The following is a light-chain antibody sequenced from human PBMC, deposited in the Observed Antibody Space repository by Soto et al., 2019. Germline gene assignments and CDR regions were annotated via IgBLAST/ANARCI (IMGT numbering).Light chain of an antibody. V-gene: IGLV2-14*01. CDR2: EVS. Sequence: QSALTQPASVSGSPGQSITISCTGTSSDVGGYNDVSWYQQHPGKAPKLMIYEVSNRPSGVSNRFSGSKSGNTASLTISGLQAEDEAEYYCSSYTSSRTLVFGGGTKVTVL. CDR3: SSYTSSRTLV. J-gene: IGLJ2*01. CDR1: SSDVGGYND.